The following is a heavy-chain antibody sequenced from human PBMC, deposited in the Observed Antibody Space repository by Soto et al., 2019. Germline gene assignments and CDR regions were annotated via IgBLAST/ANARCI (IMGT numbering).Heavy chain of an antibody. CDR2: IYTSGST. Sequence: SETLSLTCAVYGGSISSYYWSWIRQPAGKGLEWIGRIYTSGSTNYNPSLKSRVTMSVDTSKNQFSLRLSSVTAADTAVYYCARERRSSPPYMDVWGQGTTVTVAS. CDR1: GGSISSYY. J-gene: IGHJ6*02. D-gene: IGHD6-13*01. V-gene: IGHV4-4*07. CDR3: ARERRSSPPYMDV.